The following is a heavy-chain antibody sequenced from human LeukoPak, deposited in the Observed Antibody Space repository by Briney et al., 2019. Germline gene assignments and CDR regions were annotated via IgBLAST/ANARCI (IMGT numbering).Heavy chain of an antibody. D-gene: IGHD5-12*01. V-gene: IGHV3-48*03. J-gene: IGHJ4*02. CDR3: AKDSVKGVATTWRIFDY. CDR2: ISSSGSTI. CDR1: GFTFSSYE. Sequence: PGGSLRLSCAASGFTFSSYEMNWVRQAPGKGLEWVSYISSSGSTIYYADSVKGRFTISRDNSKNTLYLQMNSLRAGDTAVYYCAKDSVKGVATTWRIFDYWGQGTLVTVSS.